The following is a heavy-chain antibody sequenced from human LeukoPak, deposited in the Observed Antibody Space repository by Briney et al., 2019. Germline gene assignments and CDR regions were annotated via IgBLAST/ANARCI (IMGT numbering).Heavy chain of an antibody. J-gene: IGHJ5*01. Sequence: GGSLRLSCAASGFTFSSYAMSWVRQAPGKGLEWVSAISGSGGSTYYADSVKGRFTISRDNSKNTLYLQMNGLRAEDTAVYYCGKPLGINYNWFDPWGQGTLVNVSS. CDR2: ISGSGGST. CDR3: GKPLGINYNWFDP. CDR1: GFTFSSYA. V-gene: IGHV3-23*01. D-gene: IGHD7-27*01.